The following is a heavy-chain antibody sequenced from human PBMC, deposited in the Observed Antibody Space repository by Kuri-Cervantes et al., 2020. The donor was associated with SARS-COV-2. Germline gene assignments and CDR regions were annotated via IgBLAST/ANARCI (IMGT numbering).Heavy chain of an antibody. CDR2: IGPSGTTK. Sequence: GGSLRLSCGVSGYSMSGGYYWGWIRQPPGKGLEWVSNIGPSGTTKYYADSVKGRFTISRDNAKNSLYLQMNSLRAEDTAVYYCAREQLWRFDYWGQGTLVTVSS. J-gene: IGHJ4*02. V-gene: IGHV3-11*04. CDR1: GYSMSGGYY. D-gene: IGHD5-18*01. CDR3: AREQLWRFDY.